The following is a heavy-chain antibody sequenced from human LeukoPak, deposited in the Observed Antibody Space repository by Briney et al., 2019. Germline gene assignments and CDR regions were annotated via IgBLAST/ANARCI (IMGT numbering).Heavy chain of an antibody. J-gene: IGHJ3*01. V-gene: IGHV1-69*04. D-gene: IGHD3-3*01. CDR3: ASPKPTNALRFLEWLPDVFDV. CDR1: GDTFNNYA. Sequence: GASVKVSCKASGDTFNNYAISWVRQAPGQGLEWMGRIIPSLRIANYAQNFQGRVTITADKSTSTAYMELSSLRSGDTAVYYCASPKPTNALRFLEWLPDVFDVWGQGTMVTVSS. CDR2: IIPSLRIA.